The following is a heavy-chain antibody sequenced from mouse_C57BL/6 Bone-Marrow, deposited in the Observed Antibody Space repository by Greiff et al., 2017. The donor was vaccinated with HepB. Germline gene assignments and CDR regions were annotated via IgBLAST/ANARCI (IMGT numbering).Heavy chain of an antibody. V-gene: IGHV1-55*01. CDR2: IYPGSGST. Sequence: QVQLKQPGAELVKPGASVKMSCKASGYTFTSYWITWVKQRPGQGLEWIGDIYPGSGSTNYNEKFKSKATLTVDTSSSTAYMQLSSLTSEDSAVYYCARAKGITTVVATRWYFDVWGTGTTVTVSS. CDR3: ARAKGITTVVATRWYFDV. CDR1: GYTFTSYW. D-gene: IGHD1-1*01. J-gene: IGHJ1*03.